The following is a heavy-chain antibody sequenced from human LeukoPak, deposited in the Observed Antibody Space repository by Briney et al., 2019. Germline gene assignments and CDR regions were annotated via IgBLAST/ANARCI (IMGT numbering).Heavy chain of an antibody. CDR1: GFTFSSYW. V-gene: IGHV3-74*01. Sequence: PGGSLRLSCAASGFTFSSYWMHWVRHAPGKGLVWVSRINSDGSSTSYADSVKGRFTISRDNAKNPLHLQMNSLRAEDTAVYYCARDYDESGSPRFDYWGQGPLVTVSS. CDR2: INSDGSST. D-gene: IGHD1-26*01. J-gene: IGHJ4*02. CDR3: ARDYDESGSPRFDY.